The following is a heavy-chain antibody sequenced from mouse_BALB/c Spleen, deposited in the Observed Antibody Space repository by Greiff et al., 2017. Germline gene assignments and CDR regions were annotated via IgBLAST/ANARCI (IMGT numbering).Heavy chain of an antibody. J-gene: IGHJ3*01. CDR2: IDPENGNT. Sequence: EVQLQQSGAELVRPGALVKLSYKASGFNIKDYYMHWVKQRPEQGLEWIGWIDPENGNTIYDPKFQGKASITADTSSNTAYLQLSSLTSEDTAVYYCARGYDGTGFAYWGQGTLVTVSA. CDR3: ARGYDGTGFAY. D-gene: IGHD2-3*01. CDR1: GFNIKDYY. V-gene: IGHV14-1*02.